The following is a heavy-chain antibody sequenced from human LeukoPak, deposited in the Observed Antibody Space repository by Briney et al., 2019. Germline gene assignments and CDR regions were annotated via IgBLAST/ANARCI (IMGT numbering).Heavy chain of an antibody. D-gene: IGHD2-21*02. V-gene: IGHV4-4*07. CDR2: IYTSGNT. CDR1: GGSISSYY. Sequence: SETLSLTCSVSGGSISSYYWSWIRQPAGKGLEWFGRIYTSGNTNYNPSLKSRVTMSLDTSKNQFSLKLSSVTAADTAVYYCARAAIMQKDAFDIWGQGTMVTVSS. CDR3: ARAAIMQKDAFDI. J-gene: IGHJ3*02.